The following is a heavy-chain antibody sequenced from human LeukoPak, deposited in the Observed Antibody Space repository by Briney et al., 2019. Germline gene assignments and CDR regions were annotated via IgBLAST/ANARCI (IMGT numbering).Heavy chain of an antibody. CDR3: ARLMTTVMNY. D-gene: IGHD4-17*01. Sequence: GASVKVSCKASGYTFTVNHVHWVRQAPGQGLEWMGWINPNSGGTNYAQKFQGRVTMTRDTSISTAYMELSRLRSDDTAVYYCARLMTTVMNYWGQGTLVTVSS. V-gene: IGHV1-2*02. CDR1: GYTFTVNH. J-gene: IGHJ4*02. CDR2: INPNSGGT.